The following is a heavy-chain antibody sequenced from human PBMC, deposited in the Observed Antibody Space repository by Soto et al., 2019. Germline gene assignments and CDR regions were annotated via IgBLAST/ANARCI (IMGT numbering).Heavy chain of an antibody. CDR1: GYTFTNYY. CDR2: INPSGGST. J-gene: IGHJ6*02. V-gene: IGHV1-46*01. D-gene: IGHD5-12*01. CDR3: ARDSVASTDGMDV. Sequence: ASVKVSCKASGYTFTNYYTHWVRQAPGQGLEWMGIINPSGGSTSYAQKFQGRVTMTRDTSTNTVYMELTSLRSEDTAAYYCARDSVASTDGMDVWGQGTTVTVSS.